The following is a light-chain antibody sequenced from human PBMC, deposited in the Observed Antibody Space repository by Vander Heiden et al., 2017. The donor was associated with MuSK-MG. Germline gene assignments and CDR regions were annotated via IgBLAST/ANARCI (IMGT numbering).Light chain of an antibody. CDR2: DVS. CDR3: SSYSSKDNFVV. V-gene: IGLV2-14*03. Sequence: QSALTQPASVSGSPGQSITISCTGTSSDIGAYKFVSWYQQSPGKAPQLMISDVSDRPSGVSTRFSGSKSGNTASLTISGLQAEDEGDYYCSSYSSKDNFVVFGGGTKLTVL. CDR1: SSDIGAYKF. J-gene: IGLJ2*01.